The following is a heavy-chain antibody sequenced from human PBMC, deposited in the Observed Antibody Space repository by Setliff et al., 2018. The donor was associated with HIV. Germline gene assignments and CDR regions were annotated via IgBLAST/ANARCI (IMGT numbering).Heavy chain of an antibody. Sequence: PSETLSLTCTVSGGSISSYYWSWIRQPPGKGLEWIGSIYHTGTTSYNRSLQSRVTISVDTSKNHFSLKVNSVTASDTAVYYCTRRAHGRQEPLWDQGTLVTVSS. CDR1: GGSISSYY. V-gene: IGHV4-59*05. CDR3: TRRAHGRQEPL. CDR2: IYHTGTT. J-gene: IGHJ4*02.